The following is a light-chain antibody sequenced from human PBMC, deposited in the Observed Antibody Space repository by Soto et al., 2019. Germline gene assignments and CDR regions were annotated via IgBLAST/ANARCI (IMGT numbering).Light chain of an antibody. CDR2: DAS. J-gene: IGKJ5*01. Sequence: DIVLTQSPATLSLTPGQGASLSCRASKSVGGDLVWYQQHPGQAPRLLIYDASNRATGIPPRFSGSGSGTDFTLTISSLEPEDFAVYHCQQRSSWPSFGQGTRLEIK. V-gene: IGKV3-11*01. CDR3: QQRSSWPS. CDR1: KSVGGD.